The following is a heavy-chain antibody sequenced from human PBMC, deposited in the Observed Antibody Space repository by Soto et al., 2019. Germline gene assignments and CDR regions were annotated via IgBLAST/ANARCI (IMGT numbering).Heavy chain of an antibody. CDR3: TTLYYDFWSGYYSGSDY. Sequence: GGSLRLSCAASGFTFSNAWMNWVRQAPGKGLEWVGRIKSKVDGGATDYAAPVKGRFIISRVDSKNTLYLQMNSLKTEDTAVYYCTTLYYDFWSGYYSGSDYWGQGTLVTVSS. CDR2: IKSKVDGGAT. J-gene: IGHJ4*02. CDR1: GFTFSNAW. D-gene: IGHD3-3*01. V-gene: IGHV3-15*07.